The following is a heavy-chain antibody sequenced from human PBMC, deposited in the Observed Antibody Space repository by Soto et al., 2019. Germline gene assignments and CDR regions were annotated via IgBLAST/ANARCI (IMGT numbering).Heavy chain of an antibody. J-gene: IGHJ5*02. CDR3: ARLGTPYYSGSWGNWFDP. V-gene: IGHV1-69*01. D-gene: IGHD6-13*01. CDR1: GGTFSSYA. Sequence: QVPLVQSGAEVKKPGSSVKVSCKASGGTFSSYAISWVRQAPGQGLEWMGGIIPIFGTANYAQKFQGRVTITADESTSTAYMELSRLRSEDTAVYYCARLGTPYYSGSWGNWFDPWGQGTVVTVTS. CDR2: IIPIFGTA.